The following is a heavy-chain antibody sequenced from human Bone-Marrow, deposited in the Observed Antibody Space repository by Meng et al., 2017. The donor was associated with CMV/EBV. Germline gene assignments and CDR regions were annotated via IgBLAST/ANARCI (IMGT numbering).Heavy chain of an antibody. CDR3: TSGLAISY. D-gene: IGHD3-10*01. V-gene: IGHV3-15*01. Sequence: GASLKISCAASGFTFSNAWMSWVRQAPGKGLEWVGRIKSKTDGGTTDYAAPVKGRFTISRDDSKNTLYLQMNSLKTEDTAVDNCTSGLAISYWGQGTLVTVSS. CDR2: IKSKTDGGTT. J-gene: IGHJ4*02. CDR1: GFTFSNAW.